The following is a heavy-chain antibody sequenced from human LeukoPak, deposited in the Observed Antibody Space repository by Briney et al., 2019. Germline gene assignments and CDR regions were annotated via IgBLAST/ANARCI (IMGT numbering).Heavy chain of an antibody. J-gene: IGHJ4*02. CDR1: GGSISSGGYY. V-gene: IGHV4-31*03. CDR3: ARDGGQQLGDSYFDY. CDR2: IYYSGST. Sequence: SGTLSLTCTVSGGSISSGGYYWSWIRQHPGKGLEWIGYIYYSGSTYYNPSLKSRVTISVDTSKNQFSLKLSSVTAADTAVYYCARDGGQQLGDSYFDYWGQGTLVTVSS. D-gene: IGHD6-13*01.